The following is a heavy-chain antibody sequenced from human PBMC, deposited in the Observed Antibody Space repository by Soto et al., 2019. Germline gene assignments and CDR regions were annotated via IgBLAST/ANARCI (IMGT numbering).Heavy chain of an antibody. CDR2: IYYSGST. CDR3: AGELGSSGGSCYWGDAFRI. Sequence: QVQLQESGPGLVKPSQTLSLTCTVSGGSISSGGYYWSWIRQHPGKGLEWIGYIYYSGSTYYKPSRKSPVTLSVDTFKKHCSLKLSSVTAAETAVYYCAGELGSSGGSCYWGDAFRIWGPGTMVPLSS. D-gene: IGHD2-15*01. V-gene: IGHV4-31*01. CDR1: GGSISSGGYY. J-gene: IGHJ3*02.